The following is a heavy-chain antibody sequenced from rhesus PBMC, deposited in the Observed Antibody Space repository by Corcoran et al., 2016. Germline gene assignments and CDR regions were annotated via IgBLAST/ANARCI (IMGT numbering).Heavy chain of an antibody. CDR2: ITYSGST. CDR3: ARMGRYNRFDV. D-gene: IGHD3-34*01. V-gene: IGHV4-122*02. J-gene: IGHJ5-1*01. CDR1: GGSISSGYYY. Sequence: QVQLQESGPGLVKPSETLSLTCAVSGGSISSGYYYWSWIRQPPGKGLEWIGYITYSGSTSYNPSLKSRVTISRDPSKNQFSLKLSSVTAADTAVYYCARMGRYNRFDVWGAGVLVTVSS.